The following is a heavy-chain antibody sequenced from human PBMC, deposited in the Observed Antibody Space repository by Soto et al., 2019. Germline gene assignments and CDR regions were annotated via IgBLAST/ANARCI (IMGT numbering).Heavy chain of an antibody. CDR2: INHSGSV. CDR3: ARAGAALVRGSIGGFDY. CDR1: GGAFNGYY. D-gene: IGHD3-10*01. J-gene: IGHJ4*02. V-gene: IGHV4-34*02. Sequence: QVHLQQWGAGLLKPSQTLSLSCVVDGGAFNGYYWTWIRQPPGKGLEWIGEINHSGSVDYNPSLKSRAAISIDTSKKQFSLTLTSVTAADTAVYYCARAGAALVRGSIGGFDYWGQGSLVTVSS.